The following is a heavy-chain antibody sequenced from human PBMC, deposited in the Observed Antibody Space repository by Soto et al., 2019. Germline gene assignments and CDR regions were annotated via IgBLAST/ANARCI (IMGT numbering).Heavy chain of an antibody. D-gene: IGHD4-17*01. J-gene: IGHJ4*02. CDR1: GFSLSTSGVG. V-gene: IGHV2-5*02. CDR3: ALSRGGYGHYGHSSYYFDY. Sequence: QITLKESGPTLVKPTQTLTLTCTFSGFSLSTSGVGVGWIRQPPGKALEWLALIYWDDDKRYSPSLKSRLTITKDTSKNQVVLTMTNMHPVDTATYYCALSRGGYGHYGHSSYYFDYWGQGTLVTVSS. CDR2: IYWDDDK.